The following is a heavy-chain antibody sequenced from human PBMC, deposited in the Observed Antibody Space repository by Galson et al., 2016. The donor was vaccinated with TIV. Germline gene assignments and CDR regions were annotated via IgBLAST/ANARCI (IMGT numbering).Heavy chain of an antibody. CDR2: TYYRSTWYN. J-gene: IGHJ4*02. D-gene: IGHD3-3*01. V-gene: IGHV6-1*01. Sequence: CAISGDSVSSTSAAWSWTRQSPSRGLEWLGRTYYRSTWYNDYAASLKRRITINPDTSKNQFSLQLTSVTPEDAAVYYCARGAPSVFGVIMTLDYWGQGTLVTLSS. CDR3: ARGAPSVFGVIMTLDY. CDR1: GDSVSSTSAA.